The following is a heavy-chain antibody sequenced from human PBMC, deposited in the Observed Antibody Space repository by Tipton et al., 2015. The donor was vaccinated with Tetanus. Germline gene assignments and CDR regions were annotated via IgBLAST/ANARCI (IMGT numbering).Heavy chain of an antibody. J-gene: IGHJ2*01. V-gene: IGHV4-34*01. CDR1: GGSFSGFY. D-gene: IGHD6-19*01. Sequence: LRLSCAVSGGSFSGFYWSWIRQPPGKGLEWTGEINHSGSTNYNPSLQRRITMSFDKSKNQFSLRLTSVTAADTAIYYCVRSRIAVARYFDLWGRGTLVTVSS. CDR2: INHSGST. CDR3: VRSRIAVARYFDL.